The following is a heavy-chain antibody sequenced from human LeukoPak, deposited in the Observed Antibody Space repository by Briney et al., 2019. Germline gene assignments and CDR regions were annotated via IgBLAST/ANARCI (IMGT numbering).Heavy chain of an antibody. Sequence: GGSLRLSCAASGFTFSSYAMSWVRQAPGKGLEWVSAISGSGGSTYYADSVKGRFTISRDNSKNTLYLQMNSLRAEDTAVYYCARGYLVVTGQKLPDYWGQGTLVTVSS. CDR1: GFTFSSYA. CDR3: ARGYLVVTGQKLPDY. CDR2: ISGSGGST. D-gene: IGHD2-21*02. V-gene: IGHV3-23*01. J-gene: IGHJ4*02.